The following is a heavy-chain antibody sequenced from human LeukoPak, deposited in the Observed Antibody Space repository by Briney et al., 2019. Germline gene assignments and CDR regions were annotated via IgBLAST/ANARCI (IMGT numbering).Heavy chain of an antibody. D-gene: IGHD3-3*01. J-gene: IGHJ4*02. V-gene: IGHV1-8*03. CDR2: MNPNSGNT. CDR3: ARGPYYDFWSGYYKGDYFDY. Sequence: ASVKVSCKASGYTFTSYDINWVRQATGQGLEWMGWMNPNSGNTGYEQKFQGRATITRNTSISTAYMELSSLRSEDTAVYYCARGPYYDFWSGYYKGDYFDYWGQGTLVTVSS. CDR1: GYTFTSYD.